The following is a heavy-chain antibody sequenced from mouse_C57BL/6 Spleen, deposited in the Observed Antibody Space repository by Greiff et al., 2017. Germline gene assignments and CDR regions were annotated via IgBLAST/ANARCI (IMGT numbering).Heavy chain of an antibody. CDR3: ARLDSSGSAWFAY. V-gene: IGHV1-7*01. D-gene: IGHD3-2*02. CDR2: INPSSGYT. J-gene: IGHJ3*01. Sequence: VHLVESGAELAKPGASVKLSCKASGYTFTSYWMHWVKQRPGQGLEWIGYINPSSGYTKYNQKFKDKATLTADKSSSTAYMQLSSLTYEDSAVYYCARLDSSGSAWFAYWGQGTLVTVSA. CDR1: GYTFTSYW.